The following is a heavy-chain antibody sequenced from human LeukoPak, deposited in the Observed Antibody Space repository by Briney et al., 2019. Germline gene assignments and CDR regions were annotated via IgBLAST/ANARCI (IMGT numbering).Heavy chain of an antibody. V-gene: IGHV3-21*01. CDR2: ISSSCSYI. Sequence: NPGGSLRLSCAASGFTFSSYSMNWVRQAPGKGLEWVSSISSSCSYIYYADSVKGRFTISRDNAKNSLYLQMNSLRAEDTAVYYCARGVGIAAAGSLDYWGQGTLVTVSS. CDR1: GFTFSSYS. J-gene: IGHJ4*02. D-gene: IGHD6-13*01. CDR3: ARGVGIAAAGSLDY.